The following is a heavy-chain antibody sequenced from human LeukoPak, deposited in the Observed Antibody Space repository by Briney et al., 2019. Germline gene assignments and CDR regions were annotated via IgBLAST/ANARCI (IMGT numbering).Heavy chain of an antibody. CDR2: IIPIFGTA. Sequence: GASVKVSCKASGGTFSSYAISWVRQAPEQGLEWMGGIIPIFGTANYAQKFQGRVTITADKSTSTAYMELSSLRSEDTAVYYCARKFRNCSGGSCSFRYFDLWGRGTLVTVSS. CDR1: GGTFSSYA. J-gene: IGHJ2*01. D-gene: IGHD2-15*01. CDR3: ARKFRNCSGGSCSFRYFDL. V-gene: IGHV1-69*06.